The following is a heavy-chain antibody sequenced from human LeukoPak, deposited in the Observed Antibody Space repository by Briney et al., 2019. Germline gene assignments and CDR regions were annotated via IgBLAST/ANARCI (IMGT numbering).Heavy chain of an antibody. CDR3: ATIPSPSLDSSGYYELDH. D-gene: IGHD3-22*01. Sequence: ASVKVSCKASGYTFTSYYMHWVRQAPGQGLEWMGIINPSGGSTSYAQKFQGRVTMTRDTSTSTVYMELSSLRSEDTAVYYCATIPSPSLDSSGYYELDHWGQGTLVTVSS. CDR1: GYTFTSYY. CDR2: INPSGGST. V-gene: IGHV1-46*01. J-gene: IGHJ4*02.